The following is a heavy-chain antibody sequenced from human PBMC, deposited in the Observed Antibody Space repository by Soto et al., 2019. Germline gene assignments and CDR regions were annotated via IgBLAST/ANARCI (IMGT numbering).Heavy chain of an antibody. V-gene: IGHV3-48*02. CDR2: ISRSGSNK. CDR1: GFTFSSYW. D-gene: IGHD4-17*01. Sequence: PGGSLRLSCAASGFTFSSYWMSWVRQAPGKGLEWVAYISRSGSNKYYADSVKGRFTISRDNAKNSLYLQMNSLRDEDTAVYYCARVDYGDYVGAFDIWGQGTMVTVSS. CDR3: ARVDYGDYVGAFDI. J-gene: IGHJ3*02.